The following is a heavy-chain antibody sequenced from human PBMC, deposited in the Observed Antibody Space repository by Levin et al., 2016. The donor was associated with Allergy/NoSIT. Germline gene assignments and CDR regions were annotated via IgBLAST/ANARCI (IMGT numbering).Heavy chain of an antibody. Sequence: VRQMPGKGLEWMGITQPGDSETRYSPSFQGQVTISADKSTRTAFLQWSSLRASDSAMYYCARHVETARIPATAEFWGQGTLVTVSS. J-gene: IGHJ4*02. D-gene: IGHD5-24*01. CDR3: ARHVETARIPATAEF. V-gene: IGHV5-51*01. CDR2: TQPGDSET.